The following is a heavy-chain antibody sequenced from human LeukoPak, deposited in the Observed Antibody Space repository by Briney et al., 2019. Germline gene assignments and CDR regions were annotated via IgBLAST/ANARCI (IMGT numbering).Heavy chain of an antibody. CDR2: IYYSGSA. CDR1: GGSISTSGYY. J-gene: IGHJ6*03. D-gene: IGHD2-15*01. CDR3: ARDCPAYCNGGSCYYYYYMDV. Sequence: PSETLSLTCTVSGGSISTSGYYWGWIRQPPGKGLEWIGSIYYSGSAYYNPSLKSRVTISVDTSKNHLSLKLSSVTAADTAVYYCARDCPAYCNGGSCYYYYYMDVWGKGTTVTVSS. V-gene: IGHV4-39*07.